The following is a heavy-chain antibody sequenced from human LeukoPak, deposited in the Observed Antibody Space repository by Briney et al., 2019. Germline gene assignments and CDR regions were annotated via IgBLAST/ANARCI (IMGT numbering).Heavy chain of an antibody. D-gene: IGHD2-15*01. CDR2: ISSSGSTI. Sequence: PGGSLRLSCAASGFTFSSYEMNWVRQAPGKGLEWVSYISSSGSTIYYADSVKGRFTISRDNAKNSPYLQMNSLRAEDTAAYYCASRSPVVVVAGSTDYWGQGTLVTVSS. CDR1: GFTFSSYE. V-gene: IGHV3-48*03. CDR3: ASRSPVVVVAGSTDY. J-gene: IGHJ4*02.